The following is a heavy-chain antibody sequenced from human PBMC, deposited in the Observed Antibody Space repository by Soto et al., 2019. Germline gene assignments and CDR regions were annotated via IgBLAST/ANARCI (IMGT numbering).Heavy chain of an antibody. Sequence: ASVKVSCKASGYTFTGYYMHWVRQATGQGLEWMGWINPNSGGTNYAQKFQGWVTMTRDTSISTAYMELSRLRSDDTAVYYCARDQITMVRGVNYYYYYGMDVWGQGTTVTVSS. J-gene: IGHJ6*02. D-gene: IGHD3-10*01. CDR1: GYTFTGYY. CDR2: INPNSGGT. V-gene: IGHV1-2*04. CDR3: ARDQITMVRGVNYYYYYGMDV.